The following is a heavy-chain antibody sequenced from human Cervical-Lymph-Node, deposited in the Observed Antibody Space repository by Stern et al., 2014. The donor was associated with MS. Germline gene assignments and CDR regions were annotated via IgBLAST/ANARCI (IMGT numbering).Heavy chain of an antibody. CDR2: IYYSGTT. V-gene: IGHV4-59*01. CDR3: ARATDL. Sequence: VQLAESGPGLLRPSETLSLTCTVSGASITSYYWSWIRQPPGKGLEWIGYIYYSGTTNYNASLKGRVAISIDTSKTQFSLRLSSVTAADTAVYYCARATDLWGQGTLVTVSS. J-gene: IGHJ5*02. CDR1: GASITSYY.